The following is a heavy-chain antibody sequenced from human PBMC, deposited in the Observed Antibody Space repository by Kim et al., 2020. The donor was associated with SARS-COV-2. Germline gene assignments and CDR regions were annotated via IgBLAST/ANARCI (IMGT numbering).Heavy chain of an antibody. CDR2: T. CDR3: ARGYYGSGTGN. Sequence: TNTTPSLKGRVTQSVDTSKNQFSLKLSSVTAADTAVYYCARGYYGSGTGNWGQGTLVTVSS. D-gene: IGHD3-10*01. J-gene: IGHJ4*02. V-gene: IGHV4-34*09.